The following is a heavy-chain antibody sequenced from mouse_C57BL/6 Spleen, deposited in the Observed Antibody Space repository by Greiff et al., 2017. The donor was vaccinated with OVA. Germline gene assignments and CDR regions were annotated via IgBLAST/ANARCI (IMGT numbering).Heavy chain of an antibody. CDR2: ISSGSSTI. V-gene: IGHV5-17*01. Sequence: EVQLQESGGGLVKPGGSLKLSCAASGFTFSDYGMHWVRQAPEKGLEWVAYISSGSSTIYYADTVKGRFTISRDNAKNTLFLQMTSLRSEDTAMYYCARSYYYGSRPWFAYWGQGTLVTVSA. CDR1: GFTFSDYG. CDR3: ARSYYYGSRPWFAY. J-gene: IGHJ3*01. D-gene: IGHD1-1*01.